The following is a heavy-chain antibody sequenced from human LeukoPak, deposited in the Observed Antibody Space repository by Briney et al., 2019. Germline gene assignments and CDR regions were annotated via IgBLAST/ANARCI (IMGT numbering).Heavy chain of an antibody. V-gene: IGHV1-2*02. CDR1: GYTFTGYY. J-gene: IGHJ4*02. D-gene: IGHD3-10*01. CDR3: ARSFMVRGVILDDY. CDR2: INPNSGGT. Sequence: ASVKVSCKASGYTFTGYYMHWVRQAPGQGLEWMGWINPNSGGTNYAQKFQGRVTMTRDTSISIAYMELSRLRSDDTAVYYCARSFMVRGVILDDYWGQGTLVTVSS.